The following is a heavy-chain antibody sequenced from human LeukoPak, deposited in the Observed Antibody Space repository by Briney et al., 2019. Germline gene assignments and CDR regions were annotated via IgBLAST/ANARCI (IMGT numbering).Heavy chain of an antibody. J-gene: IGHJ4*02. CDR2: ISGSGGST. CDR3: AKVNWNEYYFDY. V-gene: IGHV3-23*01. CDR1: GFTFDDFS. D-gene: IGHD1-20*01. Sequence: PGGSLRLSCTASGFTFDDFSIHWVRQTPGKGLEWVSAISGSGGSTYYADSVKGRFTISRDNSKNTLYLQMNSLRAEDTAVYYCAKVNWNEYYFDYWGQGTLVTVSS.